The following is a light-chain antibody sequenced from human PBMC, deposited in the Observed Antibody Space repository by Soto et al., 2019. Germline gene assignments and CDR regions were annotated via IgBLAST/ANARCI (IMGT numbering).Light chain of an antibody. Sequence: EIVLTQSPGTLSLSPGETATLSCRASQTIGRNYLAWYQQKPGQAPRLLIFGTSTRATGIPDRFSGSGSGTDFTLSISRLEPEDFAVYYWQQYASSPLLTFGGGTKVEIK. V-gene: IGKV3-20*01. CDR2: GTS. CDR3: QQYASSPLLT. CDR1: QTIGRNY. J-gene: IGKJ4*01.